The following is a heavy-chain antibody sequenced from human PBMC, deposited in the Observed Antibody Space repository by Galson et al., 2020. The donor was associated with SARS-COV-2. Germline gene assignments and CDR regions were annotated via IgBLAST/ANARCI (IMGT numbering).Heavy chain of an antibody. Sequence: GESLKISCKASGYTFTAYYMHWVRQAPGQGLEWMGWIYPNNGDTDYAQKFQDRVTLTTDTSISTAYMELSRLRSDDTAVYYCALGIDTYAFDIWGQGTMVTVSS. J-gene: IGHJ3*02. V-gene: IGHV1-2*02. CDR3: ALGIDTYAFDI. CDR1: GYTFTAYY. D-gene: IGHD3-3*02. CDR2: IYPNNGDT.